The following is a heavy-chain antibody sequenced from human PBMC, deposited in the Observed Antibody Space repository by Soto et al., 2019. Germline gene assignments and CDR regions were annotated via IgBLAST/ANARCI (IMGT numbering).Heavy chain of an antibody. J-gene: IGHJ4*02. Sequence: SLRLCFATSGFTLINSVISWVRQAPGKGLEWVSTIAGKTYYSDSVKGRFTISRDNSQSTLYLQLNSLRAEDTAVYYCARKIDVPTGMLDHWGQGTLVTSPQ. CDR3: ARKIDVPTGMLDH. V-gene: IGHV3-23*01. CDR1: GFTLINSV. D-gene: IGHD1-1*01. CDR2: IAGKT.